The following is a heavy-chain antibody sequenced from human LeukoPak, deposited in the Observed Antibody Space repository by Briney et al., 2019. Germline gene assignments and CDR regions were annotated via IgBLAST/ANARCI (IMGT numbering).Heavy chain of an antibody. D-gene: IGHD4-17*01. CDR3: TTLMTTVTPPLDY. V-gene: IGHV3-15*01. CDR2: IKSKTDGGTT. Sequence: GGSLRLSCAASGFTFSNAGMSWVRQAPGKGLEWVGRIKSKTDGGTTDYAAPVKGRFTISRYDSKNTLYLQMNSLKTEDTAVYYCTTLMTTVTPPLDYWGQGTLVTVSS. CDR1: GFTFSNAG. J-gene: IGHJ4*02.